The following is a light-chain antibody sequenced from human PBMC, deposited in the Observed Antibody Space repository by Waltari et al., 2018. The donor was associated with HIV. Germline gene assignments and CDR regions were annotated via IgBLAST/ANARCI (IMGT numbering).Light chain of an antibody. CDR3: QVWDSSSDHVV. CDR2: DDS. V-gene: IGLV3-21*04. Sequence: SYVLTQPPSVSVAPGKTARLTCGGNNIGSKSVPWYQPKPGQAPVLVIYDDSYRPSGIPERFSGSNSGNTATLTISRVEAGDEADYYCQVWDSSSDHVVFGGGTKLTVL. J-gene: IGLJ2*01. CDR1: NIGSKS.